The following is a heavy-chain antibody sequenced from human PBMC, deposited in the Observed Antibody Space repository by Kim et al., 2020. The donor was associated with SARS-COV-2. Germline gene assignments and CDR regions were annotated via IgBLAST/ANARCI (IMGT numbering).Heavy chain of an antibody. D-gene: IGHD4-17*01. Sequence: SETLSLTCTVSGGSISSYYWSWIRQPPGKGLEWIGYINYSGGPTYNPSSKSRVTSSEDTPKNQSSLKLRSVTAADTAAYYCARRLDPNYGDYGDYYYYGMDVWGQGTTVTVSS. CDR3: ARRLDPNYGDYGDYYYYGMDV. J-gene: IGHJ6*02. CDR1: GGSISSYY. CDR2: INYSGGP. V-gene: IGHV4-59*08.